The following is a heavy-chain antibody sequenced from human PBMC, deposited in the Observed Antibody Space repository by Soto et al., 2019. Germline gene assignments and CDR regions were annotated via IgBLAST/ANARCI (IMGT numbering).Heavy chain of an antibody. J-gene: IGHJ6*03. D-gene: IGHD1-7*01. CDR3: ARDPGTYYYYMDV. CDR2: IWYDGSNK. V-gene: IGHV3-33*01. CDR1: GFTFSSYG. Sequence: GGSLRLSCAASGFTFSSYGMHWVRQAPGKGLEWVAVIWYDGSNKYYADSVKGRFTISRDNSKNTLYLQMNSLRAKDTAVYYCARDPGTYYYYMDVWGKGTTVTVSS.